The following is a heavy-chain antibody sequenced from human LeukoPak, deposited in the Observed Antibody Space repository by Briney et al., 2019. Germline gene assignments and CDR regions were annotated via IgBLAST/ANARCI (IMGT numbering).Heavy chain of an antibody. Sequence: GGSLRLSCAASGFMFSRYWMGWVRQAPGKGLEWVAVISDDGTSKFYADSVKGRFTIFRDNSKNTLFLQINSLRPEDTAMYYCARVDDLDAFDIWGQGTLVTVSS. CDR3: ARVDDLDAFDI. D-gene: IGHD2-2*03. J-gene: IGHJ3*02. CDR2: ISDDGTSK. V-gene: IGHV3-30*03. CDR1: GFMFSRYW.